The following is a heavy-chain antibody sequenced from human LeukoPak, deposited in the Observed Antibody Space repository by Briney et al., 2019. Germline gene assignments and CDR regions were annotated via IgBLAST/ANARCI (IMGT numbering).Heavy chain of an antibody. CDR3: ARDWSFDY. CDR1: GFTFSSYS. Sequence: GGSLRLSCATSGFTFSSYSMNWVRQAPGKGLEWVSYISNGDNTKYYADSVKGRFTISRDNAKNSLYLQMNSLRAEDTAVYYCARDWSFDYWGQGSLVTVSS. J-gene: IGHJ4*02. CDR2: ISNGDNTK. V-gene: IGHV3-48*04.